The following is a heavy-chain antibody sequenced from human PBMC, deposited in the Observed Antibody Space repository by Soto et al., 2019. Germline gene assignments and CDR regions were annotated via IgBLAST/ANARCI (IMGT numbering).Heavy chain of an antibody. D-gene: IGHD3-10*02. Sequence: EVQLVESGGGLVQPGVSLRLSCAASGFTFSDHYMDWVLQAPWNGMARVGRTRDKANSYTTEYAASVEGRFTVSRDDSPNSLSLQMNRLQTEDTAVYYCDRGGGIVRGYQYALDVWGKETTVTVSS. J-gene: IGHJ6*04. CDR1: GFTFSDHY. CDR2: TRDKANSYTT. V-gene: IGHV3-72*01. CDR3: DRGGGIVRGYQYALDV.